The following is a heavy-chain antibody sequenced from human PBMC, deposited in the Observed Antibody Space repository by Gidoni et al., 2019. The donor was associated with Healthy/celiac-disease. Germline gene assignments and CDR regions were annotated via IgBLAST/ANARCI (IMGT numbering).Heavy chain of an antibody. CDR2: ISYDGSNK. V-gene: IGHV3-30*01. D-gene: IGHD1-26*01. CDR3: ARDPRPRWELLLGGMDV. CDR1: GVTFSSYA. Sequence: QVQLVESGGGVVQPGRSLRLSCTASGVTFSSYAMHWVRQSPGKGLEWVAVISYDGSNKYYADSVEGRFTISRDNSKNTLYLQMNSLRAEDTAVYYCARDPRPRWELLLGGMDVWGQGTTVTVSS. J-gene: IGHJ6*02.